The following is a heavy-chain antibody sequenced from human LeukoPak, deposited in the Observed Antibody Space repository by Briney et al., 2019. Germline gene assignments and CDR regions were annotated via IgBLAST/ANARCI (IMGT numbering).Heavy chain of an antibody. CDR3: ARAMRSSTSCYDY. D-gene: IGHD2-2*01. J-gene: IGHJ4*02. Sequence: SETLSLTCTVSGGSISSYYWSWIRQPPGKGLEWIGYIYHSGSTYYNPSLKSRVTISVDRSNNQFSLKLSSVTAADTAVYYCARAMRSSTSCYDYWGQGTLVTVSS. V-gene: IGHV4-59*12. CDR2: IYHSGST. CDR1: GGSISSYY.